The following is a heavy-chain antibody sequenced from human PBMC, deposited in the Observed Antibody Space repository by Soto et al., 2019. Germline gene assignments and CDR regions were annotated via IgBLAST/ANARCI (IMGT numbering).Heavy chain of an antibody. V-gene: IGHV3-30*03. CDR3: ARYSGKYQGPIDY. D-gene: IGHD1-26*01. Sequence: QVQLVESGGGVVQPGRSLRLSCAASGFTFSHYGIHWVRQAPGKGLEWLAVISYDGSNTHYADSVKGRFTVSRDNSKNTLYLPRNSLRAVDTAVYFCARYSGKYQGPIDYWGQGTLVTVSS. CDR1: GFTFSHYG. J-gene: IGHJ4*02. CDR2: ISYDGSNT.